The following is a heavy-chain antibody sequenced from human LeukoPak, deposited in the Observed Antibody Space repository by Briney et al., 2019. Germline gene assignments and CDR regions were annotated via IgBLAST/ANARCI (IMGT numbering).Heavy chain of an antibody. Sequence: SQTLSLTCAISGDSVSNNSAAWNWIRQSPSRGLEWLGRTYYRSKWYNDSAVSVRSRIIINPDTSKNQFSLQLNSVTPDDTAMSYCAREGGSSSWYAYFDCWGQETLVTVSS. D-gene: IGHD6-13*01. V-gene: IGHV6-1*01. CDR2: TYYRSKWYN. J-gene: IGHJ4*02. CDR3: AREGGSSSWYAYFDC. CDR1: GDSVSNNSAA.